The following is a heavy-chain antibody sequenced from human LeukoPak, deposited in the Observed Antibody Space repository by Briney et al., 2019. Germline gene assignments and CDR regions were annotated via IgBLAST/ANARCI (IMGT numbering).Heavy chain of an antibody. CDR3: ARDYDFWSGFPPLFDY. CDR2: ISSSDSTI. Sequence: TGGSLRLSCAASGFTFSSYEMNWVRQAPGKGLEWVSYISSSDSTIHYADSVKGRFTISRDNAKNSLYLQMNSLRAEDTAVYYCARDYDFWSGFPPLFDYWGQGTLVTVSS. J-gene: IGHJ4*02. CDR1: GFTFSSYE. V-gene: IGHV3-48*03. D-gene: IGHD3-3*01.